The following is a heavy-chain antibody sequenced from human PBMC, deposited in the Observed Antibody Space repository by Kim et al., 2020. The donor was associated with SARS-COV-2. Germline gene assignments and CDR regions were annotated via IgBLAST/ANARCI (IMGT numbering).Heavy chain of an antibody. J-gene: IGHJ4*02. CDR2: TI. V-gene: IGHV3-15*01. CDR3: TTGSGGDFDY. Sequence: TIDHAAPVKGRFTMSRDDSKNTLYLQMNSLKTEDTGVYYCTTGSGGDFDYWGQGTLVIVSS. D-gene: IGHD3-10*01.